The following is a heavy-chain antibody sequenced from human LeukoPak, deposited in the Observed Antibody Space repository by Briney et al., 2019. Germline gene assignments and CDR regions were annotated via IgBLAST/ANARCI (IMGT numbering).Heavy chain of an antibody. CDR2: IKQDGSEK. CDR3: ARVKDEGDYDFWSGTDNAFDI. V-gene: IGHV3-7*01. CDR1: GFTFSSYW. Sequence: SGGSLRLSCAASGFTFSSYWMSWVRQAPGKGLECVANIKQDGSEKYYVDSVKGRFTISRDNAKNSLYLQMNSLRAEDTAVYYCARVKDEGDYDFWSGTDNAFDIWGQGTMVTVSS. J-gene: IGHJ3*02. D-gene: IGHD3-3*01.